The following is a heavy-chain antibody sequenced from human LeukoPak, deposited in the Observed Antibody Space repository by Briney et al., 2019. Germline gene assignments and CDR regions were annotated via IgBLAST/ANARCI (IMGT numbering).Heavy chain of an antibody. CDR3: ARGSSTEAFDY. Sequence: PGGSLRLSCGASGFTFSSYGIHWVRQAPGKGLEWVAVIWYDGTNKHYADSVKGRFTISRDNSKNTVYLQMNSVRAEDTAVYYCARGSSTEAFDYWGQGTLVTVSS. CDR1: GFTFSSYG. J-gene: IGHJ4*02. D-gene: IGHD1-26*01. V-gene: IGHV3-33*01. CDR2: IWYDGTNK.